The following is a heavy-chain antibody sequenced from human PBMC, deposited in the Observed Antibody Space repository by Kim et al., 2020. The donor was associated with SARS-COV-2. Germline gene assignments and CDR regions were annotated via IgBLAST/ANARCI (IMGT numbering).Heavy chain of an antibody. V-gene: IGHV3-15*01. CDR3: TTDEGNSTHFYSFDY. CDR1: GFTLSSAW. J-gene: IGHJ4*01. CDR2: IKSRTDGGAI. Sequence: GGSLRLSCAVSGFTLSSAWMKWFRQAPGKGLECVGRIKSRTDGGAIDYAAPVKGRFTISRDDSKNTLYLQMNSLKTADTAVYYCTTDEGNSTHFYSFDY. D-gene: IGHD2-2*01.